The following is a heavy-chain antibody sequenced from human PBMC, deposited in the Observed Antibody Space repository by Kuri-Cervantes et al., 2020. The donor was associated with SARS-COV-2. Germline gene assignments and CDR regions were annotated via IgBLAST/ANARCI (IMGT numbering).Heavy chain of an antibody. J-gene: IGHJ6*02. D-gene: IGHD2-2*01. CDR1: GYTFTGYY. CDR3: ARDRHPRRRYCSSTSCYGDYYYYGMDV. V-gene: IGHV1-2*04. CDR2: INPNSGGT. Sequence: ASVKVSCKASGYTFTGYYMHWVRQAPGQGLEWMGWINPNSGGTNYAQKFQGWVTMTRDTSISTAYMELSRLRSDDTAVHYCARDRHPRRRYCSSTSCYGDYYYYGMDVWGQGTTVTVSS.